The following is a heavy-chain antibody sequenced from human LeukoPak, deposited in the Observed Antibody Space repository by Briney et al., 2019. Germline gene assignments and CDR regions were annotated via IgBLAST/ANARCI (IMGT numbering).Heavy chain of an antibody. CDR2: ITPIFGST. V-gene: IGHV1-69*05. Sequence: SVKVSCTASGGTFNSNAFHWVRQAPGQGLEWMGGITPIFGSTKYAQKFQGRVTVTTDESTSTAYMEMSDLRSDDTAVYYCARGRSGVPAVTYNWFDPWGQGTLVTVSS. CDR1: GGTFNSNA. J-gene: IGHJ5*02. D-gene: IGHD6-13*01. CDR3: ARGRSGVPAVTYNWFDP.